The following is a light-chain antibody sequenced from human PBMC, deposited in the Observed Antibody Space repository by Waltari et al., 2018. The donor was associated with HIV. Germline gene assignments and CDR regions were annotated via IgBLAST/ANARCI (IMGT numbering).Light chain of an antibody. J-gene: IGLJ2*01. V-gene: IGLV1-44*01. Sequence: QSVLTQPPSASGPPGQRVAISCSGSSSNIGSNSVTWYQQVSVAAPKLIINSNNQRPSGVPGRFSGSKSGTAGSLAISALQSEDEADYYCAAWDDNRNTVVFGGGTKLTVL. CDR1: SSNIGSNS. CDR2: SNN. CDR3: AAWDDNRNTVV.